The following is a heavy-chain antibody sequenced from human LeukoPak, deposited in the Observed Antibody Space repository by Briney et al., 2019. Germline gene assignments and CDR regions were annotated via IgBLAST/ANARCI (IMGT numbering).Heavy chain of an antibody. D-gene: IGHD6-19*01. Sequence: GGSLRLSCAASGFAFGSYGKHWVRHAQGKGLGRVAFIRYDGSNKTYADSVKGRFTTSRDHSKHTLYLQMNSLRPEDPAVYYCAKDLDLSSGWYRRLDSWGQGTLVTVSS. CDR1: GFAFGSYG. V-gene: IGHV3-30*02. CDR3: AKDLDLSSGWYRRLDS. CDR2: IRYDGSNK. J-gene: IGHJ4*02.